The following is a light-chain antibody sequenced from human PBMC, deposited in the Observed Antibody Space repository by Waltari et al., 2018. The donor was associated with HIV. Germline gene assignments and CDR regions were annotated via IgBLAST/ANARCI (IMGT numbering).Light chain of an antibody. CDR1: ALAKQY. CDR3: QSADTSGTRV. Sequence: SFELTQAPSVSVSPGQTARITCSGDALAKQYSYWYQQKPGQAPVVVIYKDTERPSGIPERFSGPSSGTTVTLTIRGVQAEDEADYFCQSADTSGTRVFGPGTKVTVL. CDR2: KDT. J-gene: IGLJ1*01. V-gene: IGLV3-25*03.